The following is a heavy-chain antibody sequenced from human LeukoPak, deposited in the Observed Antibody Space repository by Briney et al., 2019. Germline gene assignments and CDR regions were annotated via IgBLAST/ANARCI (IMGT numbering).Heavy chain of an antibody. CDR3: VKFVGAKGY. D-gene: IGHD1-26*01. CDR1: GFTFSSYA. CDR2: LRGNGDT. J-gene: IGHJ4*02. Sequence: GGSLRLSCAASGFTFSSYAMSWVREAPARGLEWVSSLRGNGDTFYADSVKGRFTLSRDNSKNTLYLQMNSLKAEDTAVYYCVKFVGAKGYWGQGTLVTVSS. V-gene: IGHV3-23*01.